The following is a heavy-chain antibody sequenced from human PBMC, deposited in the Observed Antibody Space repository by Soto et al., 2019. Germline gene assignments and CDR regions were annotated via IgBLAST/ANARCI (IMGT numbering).Heavy chain of an antibody. D-gene: IGHD2-2*01. CDR3: ARRSPYCSSTSCPTFDY. Sequence: QVQLVQSGAEVKKPGSSVKVSCKASGGTFSSYAISWVRQAPGQGLEWMGGIIPIFGTANYAQKFQGRVTITADESTSTAYMEPSSLRSEDTAVYYCARRSPYCSSTSCPTFDYWGQGTLVTVSS. J-gene: IGHJ4*02. V-gene: IGHV1-69*01. CDR1: GGTFSSYA. CDR2: IIPIFGTA.